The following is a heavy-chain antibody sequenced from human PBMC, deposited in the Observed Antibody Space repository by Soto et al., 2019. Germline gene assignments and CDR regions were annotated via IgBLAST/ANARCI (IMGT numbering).Heavy chain of an antibody. Sequence: GGSLRLSCAASGFTFSSYSMNWVRQAPGKGLEWVSYISSSSSTIYYADSVKGRFTISRDNAKNSLYLQMNSLRAEDTAVYYCARGGTTTVTTFDYWGQGTLVTVSS. CDR3: ARGGTTTVTTFDY. D-gene: IGHD4-17*01. J-gene: IGHJ4*02. CDR2: ISSSSSTI. CDR1: GFTFSSYS. V-gene: IGHV3-48*01.